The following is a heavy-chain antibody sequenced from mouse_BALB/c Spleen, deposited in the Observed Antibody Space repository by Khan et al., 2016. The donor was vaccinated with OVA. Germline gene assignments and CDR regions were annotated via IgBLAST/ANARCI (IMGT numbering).Heavy chain of an antibody. J-gene: IGHJ2*01. D-gene: IGHD1-2*01. Sequence: VQLKQSGPGLVKPSQSLSLTCTVTGYSITSGYGRNWIRQFPGNKLEWMGYISYSGSTNYNPSLKSRTTITRDTSKNQFFLQLNSVTTEDTATYYCARTARIKYWGQGTTLTVSS. CDR1: GYSITSGYG. CDR3: ARTARIKY. V-gene: IGHV3-2*02. CDR2: ISYSGST.